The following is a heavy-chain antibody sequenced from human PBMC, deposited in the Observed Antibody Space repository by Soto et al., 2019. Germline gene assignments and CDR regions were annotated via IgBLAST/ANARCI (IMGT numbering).Heavy chain of an antibody. D-gene: IGHD5-18*01. J-gene: IGHJ4*02. CDR3: TRDGDGYSIDF. V-gene: IGHV3-53*01. Sequence: GGSLRLSCAASGFTVSSNYMNWVRQAPGKGLEWVSVIYTSGSTYYADSVKGRFTISRDNSKNTLYLQMNSLRAEDTAVYYCTRDGDGYSIDFWGQGTLVTVS. CDR2: IYTSGST. CDR1: GFTVSSNY.